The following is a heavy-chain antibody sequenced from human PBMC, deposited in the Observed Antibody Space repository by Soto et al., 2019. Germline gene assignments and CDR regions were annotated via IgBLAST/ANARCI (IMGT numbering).Heavy chain of an antibody. CDR2: ISSSSRYI. V-gene: IGHV3-21*01. D-gene: IGHD3-3*01. CDR3: VSSFDFWSSSYYYFES. J-gene: IGHJ4*02. Sequence: GGSLRLSCAASGFTFKTYSMNWVRQAPGKGLEWVSSISSSSRYIYYADSLKGRFTISRDNAKNSLYLQMNSLRAEDTAVYYCVSSFDFWSSSYYYFESWGQGTLVPVSP. CDR1: GFTFKTYS.